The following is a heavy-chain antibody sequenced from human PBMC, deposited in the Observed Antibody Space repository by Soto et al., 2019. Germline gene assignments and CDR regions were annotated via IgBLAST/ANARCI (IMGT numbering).Heavy chain of an antibody. Sequence: QVQLVQSGAEVKKPGASVKVSCKASGYTFTSYGISWVRQAPGQGLEWMGWISAYNGNTNYAQKLKGRVTMTTDTSTSTFNMELRSLRSDDTAVYYCARSGIMITCRGVPFDYWGHGTLVTVSS. J-gene: IGHJ4*01. CDR2: ISAYNGNT. D-gene: IGHD3-16*01. V-gene: IGHV1-18*01. CDR3: ARSGIMITCRGVPFDY. CDR1: GYTFTSYG.